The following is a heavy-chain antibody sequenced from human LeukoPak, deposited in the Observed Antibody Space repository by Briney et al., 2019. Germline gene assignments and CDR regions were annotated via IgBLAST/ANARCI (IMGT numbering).Heavy chain of an antibody. CDR3: TRPGNCGADCYGDFDY. Sequence: PGGSLRLSCAASGFTFSDSAILWVRQASGKGLEWLGRIRTKANTYATAYAASVKGRFTISRDDSKNTAYLQMNSLRTEDTAVYYCTRPGNCGADCYGDFDYWGQGTLVTVSS. CDR2: IRTKANTYAT. CDR1: GFTFSDSA. V-gene: IGHV3-73*01. J-gene: IGHJ4*02. D-gene: IGHD2-21*02.